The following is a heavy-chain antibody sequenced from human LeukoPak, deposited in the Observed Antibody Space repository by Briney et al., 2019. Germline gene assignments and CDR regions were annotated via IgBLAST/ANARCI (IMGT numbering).Heavy chain of an antibody. Sequence: SETLSLTCTVSGGSISTYFWSWIRQPPGKGLEWVGDIYYSGSTNYNPSLKSRVTISVDTSKNQFSLKLTSVTAADTAVYYCARDCDWNDVDYYYGLDVWGQGTTVTVSS. D-gene: IGHD1-1*01. CDR1: GGSISTYF. J-gene: IGHJ6*02. CDR2: IYYSGST. CDR3: ARDCDWNDVDYYYGLDV. V-gene: IGHV4-59*01.